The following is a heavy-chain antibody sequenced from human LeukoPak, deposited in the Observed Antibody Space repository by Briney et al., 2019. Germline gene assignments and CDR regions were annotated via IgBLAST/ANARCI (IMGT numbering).Heavy chain of an antibody. J-gene: IGHJ4*02. CDR2: IRYHGSDK. Sequence: GGSLRLSCAASAFTFRSYGMHWVRQAPGKGLEWVAFIRYHGSDKYYADSVKDRFTISRDNSKNTLYLQMSSLRAEDTAVYYCARDPRGPTGYDSSGRDSFDYWGQGTLVTVSS. CDR3: ARDPRGPTGYDSSGRDSFDY. D-gene: IGHD3-22*01. CDR1: AFTFRSYG. V-gene: IGHV3-30*02.